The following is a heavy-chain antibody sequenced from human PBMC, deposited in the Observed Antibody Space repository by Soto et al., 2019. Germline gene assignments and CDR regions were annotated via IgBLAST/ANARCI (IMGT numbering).Heavy chain of an antibody. V-gene: IGHV3-33*01. CDR3: ARAQGLYYYDSSGSLGGDY. CDR1: GFTFSSYG. D-gene: IGHD3-22*01. J-gene: IGHJ4*02. Sequence: QVQLVESGGGVVQPGRSLRLSCAASGFTFSSYGMHWVRQAPGKGLEWVAVIWYDGSNKYYADSVKGRFTISRDNSKNTLYLQMNSLRAEDTAVYYCARAQGLYYYDSSGSLGGDYCGQGTLVTVSS. CDR2: IWYDGSNK.